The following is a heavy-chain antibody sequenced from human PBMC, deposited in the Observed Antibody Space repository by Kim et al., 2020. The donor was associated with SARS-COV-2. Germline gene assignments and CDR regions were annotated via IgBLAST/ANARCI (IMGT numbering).Heavy chain of an antibody. V-gene: IGHV4-59*01. D-gene: IGHD4-17*01. CDR3: ARATDYGDPVGAFDI. CDR2: IYYSGST. J-gene: IGHJ3*02. Sequence: SETLSLTCTVSGGSISSYYWSWIRQPPGKGLEWIGYIYYSGSTNYNPSLKSRVTISVDTSKNQFSLKLSSVTAADTAVYYCARATDYGDPVGAFDIWGQG. CDR1: GGSISSYY.